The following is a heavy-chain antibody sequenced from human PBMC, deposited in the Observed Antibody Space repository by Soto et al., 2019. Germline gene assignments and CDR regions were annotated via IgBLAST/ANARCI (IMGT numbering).Heavy chain of an antibody. D-gene: IGHD4-17*01. J-gene: IGHJ5*02. CDR2: IRTKANSYAT. Sequence: EVQLVESGGGLVQPGGSLKLSCAASGFTFSGSAMNWVRQASGQGLEWVGRIRTKANSYATVHAASVKGRFTISREDPKKTAYMQMNSLKTEDTAVYYCTRGYGDPWIHHWFDLWCQGTLVTLSS. CDR3: TRGYGDPWIHHWFDL. CDR1: GFTFSGSA. V-gene: IGHV3-73*01.